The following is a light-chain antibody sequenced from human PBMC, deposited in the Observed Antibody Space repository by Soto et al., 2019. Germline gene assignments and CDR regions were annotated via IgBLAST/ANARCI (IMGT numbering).Light chain of an antibody. CDR2: EDS. Sequence: QPVLTQPASVSGSPGQSITISCTGTSSDVGTYNLVSWYQQHPGKAPKVMIYEDSQRPSGVSNRFSGSKSGNTASLTISGLQAEDEADYYCCSYAGNSIYVFGTGTKLTVL. V-gene: IGLV2-23*01. CDR1: SSDVGTYNL. J-gene: IGLJ1*01. CDR3: CSYAGNSIYV.